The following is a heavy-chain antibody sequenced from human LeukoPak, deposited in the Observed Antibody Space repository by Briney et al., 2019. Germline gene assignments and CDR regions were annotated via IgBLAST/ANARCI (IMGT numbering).Heavy chain of an antibody. Sequence: GASVKVSCKASGYTFNNYGISWVRQTPGQGLEWMGRISAYNGNINYAQKIQGRVTMTTDTSTSTTYMELRNLRSDDTAVYYCARDSADCSDNDCYSAEYFHHWGQGTLVAVSS. V-gene: IGHV1-18*01. D-gene: IGHD2-21*02. CDR3: ARDSADCSDNDCYSAEYFHH. J-gene: IGHJ1*01. CDR2: ISAYNGNI. CDR1: GYTFNNYG.